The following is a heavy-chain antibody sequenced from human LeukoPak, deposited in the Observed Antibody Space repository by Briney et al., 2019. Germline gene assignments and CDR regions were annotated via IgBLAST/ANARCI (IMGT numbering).Heavy chain of an antibody. CDR1: GYTFTSYG. CDR2: ISAYNGNT. Sequence: ASVKLSCKASGYTFTSYGISWVRQAPGQGLEWMGWISAYNGNTNYAQKLQGRVTMTTDTSTSTAYMELRSLRSDDTAVYYCARDIDGYNPPRFDYWGQGTLVTVSS. D-gene: IGHD5-24*01. CDR3: ARDIDGYNPPRFDY. V-gene: IGHV1-18*01. J-gene: IGHJ4*02.